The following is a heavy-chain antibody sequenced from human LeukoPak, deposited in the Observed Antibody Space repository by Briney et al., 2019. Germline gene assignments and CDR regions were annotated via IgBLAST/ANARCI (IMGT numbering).Heavy chain of an antibody. V-gene: IGHV3-21*01. CDR3: ARGTPTSDNWFDP. J-gene: IGHJ5*02. Sequence: GGSLRLSCAASGFTFSSYSMNWVRQAPGKGLEWVSSISSSSSYIYYADSVKGRFTISRDNAKNSLYLQMNSLRAEDTAVYYCARGTPTSDNWFDPWGQGTLVTVSS. CDR2: ISSSSSYI. CDR1: GFTFSSYS. D-gene: IGHD1/OR15-1a*01.